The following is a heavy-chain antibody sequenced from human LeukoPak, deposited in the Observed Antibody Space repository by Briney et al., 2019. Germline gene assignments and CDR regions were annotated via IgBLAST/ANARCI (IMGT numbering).Heavy chain of an antibody. CDR2: INWNGGST. V-gene: IGHV3-20*04. Sequence: GGSLRLSCAASGFTFDDSGMSWVRQAPGKGLEWVSGINWNGGSTGYADSVKGRFTISRDSSKNTLFLQMNRLRPEDAAVYYCAKAPVTTCRGAFCYPFDYWGLGTLVTVSS. J-gene: IGHJ4*02. CDR1: GFTFDDSG. CDR3: AKAPVTTCRGAFCYPFDY. D-gene: IGHD2-15*01.